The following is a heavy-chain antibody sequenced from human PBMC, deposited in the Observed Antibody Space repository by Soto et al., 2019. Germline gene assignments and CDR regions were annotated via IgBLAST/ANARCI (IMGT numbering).Heavy chain of an antibody. CDR2: INHSGST. V-gene: IGHV4-34*01. Sequence: SETLSLTCAVYGGSFSGYYWSWIRQPPGKGLEWTGEINHSGSTNYNPSLKSRVTISVDTSKNQFSLKLSSVTAADTAVYYCARTEVVVVVAAIVSFTYFDYWGQGTLVTVSS. J-gene: IGHJ4*02. D-gene: IGHD2-15*01. CDR3: ARTEVVVVVAAIVSFTYFDY. CDR1: GGSFSGYY.